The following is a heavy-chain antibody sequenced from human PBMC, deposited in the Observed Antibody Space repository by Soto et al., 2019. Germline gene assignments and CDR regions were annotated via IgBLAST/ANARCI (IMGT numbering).Heavy chain of an antibody. V-gene: IGHV4-59*01. CDR2: IFFTGTT. CDR1: VGSIRSFH. D-gene: IGHD1-20*01. J-gene: IGHJ4*02. Sequence: PSETLSLTCTVSVGSIRSFHWSWIRQPPGKGLEWIGHIFFTGTTTYNPSLESRVTMSVDTSKSQFSLRLNSVTAADTAVYYCAALYNTPPFFDSWGKRTLVTVSS. CDR3: AALYNTPPFFDS.